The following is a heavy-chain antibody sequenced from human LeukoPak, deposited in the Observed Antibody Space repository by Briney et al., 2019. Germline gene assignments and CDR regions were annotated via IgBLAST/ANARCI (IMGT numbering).Heavy chain of an antibody. CDR3: ARNVDTAMVDY. CDR1: GFSFSSYN. D-gene: IGHD5-18*01. Sequence: GSLRLSCAASGFSFSSYNMNWVRQAPGKGLEWISYISSSGNTMYYADSVRGRFTISRDNAKNSLYLQMNSLRAEDTAVYYCARNVDTAMVDYWGQGTLVTVSS. V-gene: IGHV3-48*04. J-gene: IGHJ4*02. CDR2: ISSSGNTM.